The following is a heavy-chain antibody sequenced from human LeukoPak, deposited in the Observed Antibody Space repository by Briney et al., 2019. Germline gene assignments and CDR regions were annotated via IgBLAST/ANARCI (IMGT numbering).Heavy chain of an antibody. V-gene: IGHV1-8*01. CDR2: MNPNSGNT. CDR1: GYTFTSYD. Sequence: ASVKVSCKASGYTFTSYDINWVRQAAGQGLEWMGWMNPNSGNTGYAQKFQGRVTMTRNTSISTAYMELRSLRSDDTAVYYCARDSAITIFGVVTSPPSYWGQGTLVTVSS. CDR3: ARDSAITIFGVVTSPPSY. D-gene: IGHD3-3*01. J-gene: IGHJ4*02.